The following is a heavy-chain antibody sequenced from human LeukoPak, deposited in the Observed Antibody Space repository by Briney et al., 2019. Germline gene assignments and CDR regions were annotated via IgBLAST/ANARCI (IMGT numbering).Heavy chain of an antibody. CDR3: ARRPIAAARRFDY. V-gene: IGHV5-51*01. J-gene: IGHJ4*02. Sequence: GESLQISCKGSGYSFTSYWIGWVRQMPGKGLEWMGIIYPGDSDTRYSPSFQGQVTISADKSISTAYLQWSSLKASDTAMYYCARRPIAAARRFDYWGQGTLVTVSS. CDR1: GYSFTSYW. D-gene: IGHD6-13*01. CDR2: IYPGDSDT.